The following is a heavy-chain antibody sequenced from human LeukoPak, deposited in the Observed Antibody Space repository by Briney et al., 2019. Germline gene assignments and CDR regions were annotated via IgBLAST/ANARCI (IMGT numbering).Heavy chain of an antibody. CDR2: IDEDGRIT. D-gene: IGHD1-26*01. Sequence: GGSLRLSCTASGFAFETYWMHWVRQVPGKGLVWVSRIDEDGRITNYADSVNGRFSISRDNSKNTLYLQMSSLRADDTAVYYCARSKTVGATSFDYWGQGTLVTVSS. J-gene: IGHJ4*02. CDR1: GFAFETYW. CDR3: ARSKTVGATSFDY. V-gene: IGHV3-74*01.